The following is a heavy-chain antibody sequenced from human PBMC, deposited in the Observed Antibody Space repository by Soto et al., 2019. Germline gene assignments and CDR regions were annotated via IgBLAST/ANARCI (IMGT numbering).Heavy chain of an antibody. CDR2: INPNSGGT. Sequence: GASVKVSCKCCGYTLTELSMHLVRQSNGQGLEWMGWINPNSGGTNYAQKLQGWVTMTRDTSISTAYMELSRLRSDDTAVYYCARSYYDSSGFSNDAFDIWGQGTMVTVSS. V-gene: IGHV1-2*04. J-gene: IGHJ3*02. D-gene: IGHD3-22*01. CDR1: GYTLTELS. CDR3: ARSYYDSSGFSNDAFDI.